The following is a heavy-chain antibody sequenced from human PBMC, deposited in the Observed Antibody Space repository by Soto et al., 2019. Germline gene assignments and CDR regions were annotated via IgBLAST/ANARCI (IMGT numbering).Heavy chain of an antibody. Sequence: SETLSLTCTVSGGSISSYYWSWIRQPPGKGLEWIGYIYYSGSTNYNPSLKSRVTISVDTSKNQFSLKLSSVTAADTAVYHCARGGAAADLDAFDIWGQGTMVTVSS. D-gene: IGHD6-13*01. CDR1: GGSISSYY. V-gene: IGHV4-59*08. J-gene: IGHJ3*02. CDR2: IYYSGST. CDR3: ARGGAAADLDAFDI.